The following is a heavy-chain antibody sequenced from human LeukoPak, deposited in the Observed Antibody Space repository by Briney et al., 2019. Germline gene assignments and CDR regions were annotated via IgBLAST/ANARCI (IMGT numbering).Heavy chain of an antibody. J-gene: IGHJ6*03. CDR1: GGSISSYY. D-gene: IGHD2-15*01. Sequence: SETLSLTCTVSGGSISSYYWSWIRQPPGKGLEWIGYIYYSGSTNHNPSLKSRVTISVDTSKNQFSLKLSSVTAADTAAYYCARSVEGYCSGGSCYSYYYYMDVWGKGTTVTVSS. CDR3: ARSVEGYCSGGSCYSYYYYMDV. V-gene: IGHV4-59*01. CDR2: IYYSGST.